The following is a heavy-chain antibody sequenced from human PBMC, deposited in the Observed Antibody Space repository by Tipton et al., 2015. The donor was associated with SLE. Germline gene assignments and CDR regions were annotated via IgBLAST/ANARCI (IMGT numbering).Heavy chain of an antibody. D-gene: IGHD3-22*01. J-gene: IGHJ4*02. CDR3: ARMAYYFDSRGYSYYFDY. Sequence: TLSLTCSVSGGSISGHYWGWIRQPPGGGLEWIGYIYFSGSTNYNSSLKSRATISVDTSKNQFSLKLTSVTAADTALYYCARMAYYFDSRGYSYYFDYWGQGSLVTVSS. CDR2: IYFSGST. CDR1: GGSISGHY. V-gene: IGHV4-59*11.